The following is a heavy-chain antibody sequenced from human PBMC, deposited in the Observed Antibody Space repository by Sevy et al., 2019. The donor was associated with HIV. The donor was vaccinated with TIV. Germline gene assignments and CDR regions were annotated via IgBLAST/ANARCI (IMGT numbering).Heavy chain of an antibody. CDR2: IYYSGST. Sequence: SETLSLTCTVSGGSISSSSYYWGWIRQPPGKGLEWIGSIYYSGSTYYNPSLKSRVTISVDTSKNQFSLKLSSVTAAETAVYYCARLAPYDAFDIWGQGTMVTVSS. CDR1: GGSISSSSYY. CDR3: ARLAPYDAFDI. V-gene: IGHV4-39*01. J-gene: IGHJ3*02.